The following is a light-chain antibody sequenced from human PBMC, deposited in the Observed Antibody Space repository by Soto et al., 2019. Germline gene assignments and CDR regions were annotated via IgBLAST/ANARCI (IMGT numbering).Light chain of an antibody. J-gene: IGKJ1*01. CDR3: QQYNSYWT. CDR2: KAS. Sequence: DIQMTQSPSTLSASVGDRVTITCRASQSISSWLAWYQQKPGRAPKVLIYKASTLESGVPPRFSGSGSGTEFTLTISSLQPDDFATYYCQQYNSYWTFGQGTKV. CDR1: QSISSW. V-gene: IGKV1-5*03.